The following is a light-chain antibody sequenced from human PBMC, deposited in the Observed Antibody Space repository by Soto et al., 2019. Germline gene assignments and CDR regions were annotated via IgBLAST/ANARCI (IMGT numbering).Light chain of an antibody. V-gene: IGKV3D-11*02. J-gene: IGKJ5*01. CDR3: QQRRSWQVT. CDR1: QSINTY. Sequence: EKVMTQSPATLSLSPGEEATLSCRASQSINTYLAWYQQKPGQAPRLLIYDASKRATGIPARFSGSGSGTNFTLTISSLEPEDFAVYYCQQRRSWQVTFGQGTRLEIK. CDR2: DAS.